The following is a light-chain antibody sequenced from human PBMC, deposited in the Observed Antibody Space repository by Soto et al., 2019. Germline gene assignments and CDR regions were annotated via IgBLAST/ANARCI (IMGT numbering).Light chain of an antibody. Sequence: DIQMTQSPSSLSASVGDRVTITCRASQDISVYLAWYQQKPGKVPKLLIYSASTLQSGVPSRFMGSGSGSDFTLTSSSLQPKDVATYYCQKFNTAPLTVGQGTRLEIK. V-gene: IGKV1-27*01. CDR1: QDISVY. J-gene: IGKJ5*01. CDR2: SAS. CDR3: QKFNTAPLT.